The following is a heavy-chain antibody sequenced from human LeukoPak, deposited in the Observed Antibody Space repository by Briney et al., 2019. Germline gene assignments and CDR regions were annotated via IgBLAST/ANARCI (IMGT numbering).Heavy chain of an antibody. J-gene: IGHJ5*02. CDR1: GYTFTSYD. D-gene: IGHD6-13*01. CDR2: MNPNSGNT. Sequence: ASVKVSCKASGYTFTSYDINWVRQATGQGLEWMGWMNPNSGNTGYAQKFQGRVTMTRNTSISTAYMELNSLRAEDTAVYYCARDGTSSSWYRGVEDWFDPWGQGTLVTVSS. CDR3: ARDGTSSSWYRGVEDWFDP. V-gene: IGHV1-8*01.